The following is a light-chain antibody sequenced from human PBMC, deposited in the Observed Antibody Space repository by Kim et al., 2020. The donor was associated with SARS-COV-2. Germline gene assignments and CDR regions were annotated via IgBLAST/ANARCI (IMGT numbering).Light chain of an antibody. CDR1: QSISSY. V-gene: IGKV1-39*01. CDR3: QQSYSTPLT. Sequence: ASVGDRVTITCRSSQSISSYLNWYQQKPGKAPKLLIYAASSLQSGVPSRFSGSGSGTDFTLTISSLQPEDFATYYCQQSYSTPLTFGGGTKVDIK. J-gene: IGKJ4*01. CDR2: AAS.